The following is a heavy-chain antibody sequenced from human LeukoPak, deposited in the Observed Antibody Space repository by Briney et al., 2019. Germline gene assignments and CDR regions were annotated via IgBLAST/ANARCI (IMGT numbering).Heavy chain of an antibody. CDR3: ARDVYKYDSSGSRAFDI. J-gene: IGHJ3*02. CDR1: GVSISSYY. V-gene: IGHV4-59*01. D-gene: IGHD3-22*01. CDR2: SYYSGST. Sequence: SETLSLTCTVSGVSISSYYWSWIRQPPGKGLEWIGYSYYSGSTNYNPSLKRRVTISVDTSKNQLSLKLSSVTAADTAVYYCARDVYKYDSSGSRAFDIWGQGTMVTVSS.